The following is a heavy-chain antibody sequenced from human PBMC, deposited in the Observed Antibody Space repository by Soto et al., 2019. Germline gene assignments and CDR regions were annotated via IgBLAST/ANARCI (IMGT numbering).Heavy chain of an antibody. CDR1: GFTFSSYA. CDR3: AKDLGGSGSYYNYYYYGMDV. CDR2: ISGSGGST. V-gene: IGHV3-23*01. J-gene: IGHJ6*02. Sequence: GSLRLSCAASGFTFSSYAMSWVRQAPGKGLEWVSAISGSGGSTYYADSVKGRFTISRDNSKNTLYLQMNSLRAEDTAVDYCAKDLGGSGSYYNYYYYGMDVWGQGTTVTVSS. D-gene: IGHD3-10*01.